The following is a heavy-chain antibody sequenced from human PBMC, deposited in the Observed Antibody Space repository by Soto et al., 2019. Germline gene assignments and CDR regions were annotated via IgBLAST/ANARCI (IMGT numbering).Heavy chain of an antibody. V-gene: IGHV1-46*01. J-gene: IGHJ3*02. Sequence: QVQLVQSGAEVKKPGASVKVSCKASGYTFTSYYMHWVRQAPGQGLEWMGIINPSGGSTSYAQKFQGRVTMTRDTSTSTVYMERSSLRSEDTAVYYCARESSRSTQLVATNAFDIWGQGTMVTVSS. CDR1: GYTFTSYY. CDR3: ARESSRSTQLVATNAFDI. CDR2: INPSGGST. D-gene: IGHD6-13*01.